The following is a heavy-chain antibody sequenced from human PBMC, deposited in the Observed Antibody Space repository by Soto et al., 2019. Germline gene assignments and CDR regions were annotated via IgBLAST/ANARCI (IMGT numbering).Heavy chain of an antibody. CDR3: TTDPDSPCSTWVTIV. V-gene: IGHV3-15*01. CDR2: IRSKTDGGTT. CDR1: GFTFSNAW. J-gene: IGHJ1*01. D-gene: IGHD4-17*01. Sequence: GGSLRLSCAASGFTFSNAWMSWVRQAPGKGLEWVGRIRSKTDGGTTDYPAPVKGRFTISRDDSKNTLYLQMDTLKTEDTAVYYCTTDPDSPCSTWVTIVWGQGTLVTVSS.